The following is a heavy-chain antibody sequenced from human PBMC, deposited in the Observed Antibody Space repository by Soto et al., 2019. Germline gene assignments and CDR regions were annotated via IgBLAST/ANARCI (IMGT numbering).Heavy chain of an antibody. CDR1: GFTFSSYA. V-gene: IGHV3-23*01. CDR2: LSGSGGST. Sequence: EVQLLESGGGLVQPGGSLRLSCAASGFTFSSYAMCWVRQAPGKGLEWVSALSGSGGSTYYADSVKGRFTIYRDNSKNTMYLQKNSRRAEDTAVYYSAKDGLLYYGSCCGCDSGDAFHRWGQGTMVTVSS. D-gene: IGHD3-3*01. J-gene: IGHJ3*01. CDR3: AKDGLLYYGSCCGCDSGDAFHR.